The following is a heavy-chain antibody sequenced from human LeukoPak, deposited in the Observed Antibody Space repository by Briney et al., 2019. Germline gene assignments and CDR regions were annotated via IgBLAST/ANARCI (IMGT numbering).Heavy chain of an antibody. CDR2: IYTSGST. V-gene: IGHV4-61*02. D-gene: IGHD3-9*01. CDR3: ASGLRYFDLYY. J-gene: IGHJ4*02. Sequence: KSSETLSLTCTVSGGSISCGSYYWSWIRQPAGKGLEWIGRIYTSGSTNYNPSLKSRVTISVDTSKNQFSLKLSSVTAADTAVYYCASGLRYFDLYYWGQGTLVTVSS. CDR1: GGSISCGSYY.